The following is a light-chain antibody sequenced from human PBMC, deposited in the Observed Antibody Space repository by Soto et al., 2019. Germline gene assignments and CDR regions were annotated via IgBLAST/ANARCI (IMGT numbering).Light chain of an antibody. CDR3: NSYTSTHTGV. J-gene: IGLJ1*01. CDR1: SSDVGGYKY. CDR2: EVS. V-gene: IGLV2-14*01. Sequence: QSALTQPASVSGSPGQSITISCAGTSSDVGGYKYVSWYQQHPGKAPKLMIYEVSNRPSGVSNRFSGSKSGNTASLTISGLQAEDEADYYCNSYTSTHTGVCGPGTKLTVL.